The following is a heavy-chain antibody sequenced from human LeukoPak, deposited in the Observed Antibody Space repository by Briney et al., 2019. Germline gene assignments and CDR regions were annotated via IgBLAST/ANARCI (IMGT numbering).Heavy chain of an antibody. CDR1: GFTFSSYG. J-gene: IGHJ3*02. CDR2: IWYDGSNK. V-gene: IGHV3-33*01. CDR3: ARNQDYGVYNSVGAFDI. D-gene: IGHD4-17*01. Sequence: GRSLRLSCAASGFTFSSYGMHWVRQAPGKGLEWVVVIWYDGSNKYYADSVKGRFTISRDNSKNTLYLQMNSLRAEDTAVYYCARNQDYGVYNSVGAFDIWGQGTMVTVSS.